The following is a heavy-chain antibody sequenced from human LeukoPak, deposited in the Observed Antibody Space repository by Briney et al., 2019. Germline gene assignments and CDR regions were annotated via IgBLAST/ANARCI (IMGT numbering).Heavy chain of an antibody. Sequence: PGGSLRLSCAASGFTVRSSYMSWVRQAPGQGLERVSVIWSGCTTHYTDSVNGRFTISRDDSKNTVYLQMNNLRVEDTAVYFCARDHGDSWGQGTLVTVSS. V-gene: IGHV3-66*01. CDR3: ARDHGDS. CDR2: IWSGCTT. J-gene: IGHJ4*02. CDR1: GFTVRSSY.